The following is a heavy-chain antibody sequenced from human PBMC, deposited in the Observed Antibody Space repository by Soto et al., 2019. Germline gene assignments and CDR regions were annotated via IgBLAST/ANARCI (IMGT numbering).Heavy chain of an antibody. Sequence: LRLSCAASGFTFSDYYMSWIRQAPGKGLEWVSYISTSSSYTNYADSVKGRFTISRDNAKNSLYLEMNSLRAEDTAVYYCARKSGGRRDPFDYWGQATLVTVSS. CDR2: ISTSSSYT. J-gene: IGHJ4*02. CDR3: ARKSGGRRDPFDY. D-gene: IGHD3-16*01. CDR1: GFTFSDYY. V-gene: IGHV3-11*06.